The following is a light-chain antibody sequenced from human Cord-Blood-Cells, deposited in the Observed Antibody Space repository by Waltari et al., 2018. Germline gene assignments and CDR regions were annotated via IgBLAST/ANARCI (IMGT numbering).Light chain of an antibody. J-gene: IGKJ1*01. CDR2: GAS. CDR1: QSVSSN. Sequence: EIVMTQSPATLSVSPGERATLSCRASQSVSSNLSWYQQKPGQAPRLLIYGASTRATSIPARFSSSGSGTEFTLTISSLQSEDFAVYYCQQYNNWTPWTFGQGTKVEIK. V-gene: IGKV3-15*01. CDR3: QQYNNWTPWT.